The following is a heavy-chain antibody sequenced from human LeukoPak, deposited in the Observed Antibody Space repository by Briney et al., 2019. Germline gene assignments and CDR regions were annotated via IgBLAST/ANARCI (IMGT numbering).Heavy chain of an antibody. CDR3: ARPLGGRFLEWWDFDY. D-gene: IGHD3-3*01. J-gene: IGHJ4*02. CDR1: GYNFTSYW. Sequence: GESLKISCKGSGYNFTSYWIGWVRQLPGKGLEGMGIIYPGDSDNRDSPSCEGQVTISEKKSISTAYLQLSSLKASDTAMYYCARPLGGRFLEWWDFDYWGQGTLVSVSS. V-gene: IGHV5-51*01. CDR2: IYPGDSDN.